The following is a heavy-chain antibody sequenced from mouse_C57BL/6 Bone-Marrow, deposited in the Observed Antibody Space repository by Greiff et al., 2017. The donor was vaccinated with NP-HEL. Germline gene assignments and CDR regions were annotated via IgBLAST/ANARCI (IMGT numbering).Heavy chain of an antibody. V-gene: IGHV1-15*01. CDR2: IDPETGGT. CDR3: TRDSSGYVEGLFAY. CDR1: GYTFTDYE. D-gene: IGHD3-2*02. J-gene: IGHJ3*01. Sequence: VQLQQSGAELVRPGASVTLSCKASGYTFTDYEMHWVKQTPVHGLEWIGAIDPETGGTAYNQKFKGKAILTADKSSSTAYMELRSLTSEDSAVYYCTRDSSGYVEGLFAYWGQGTLVTVSA.